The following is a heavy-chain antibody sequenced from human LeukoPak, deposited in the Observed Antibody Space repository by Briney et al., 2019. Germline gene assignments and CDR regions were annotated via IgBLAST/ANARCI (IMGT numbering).Heavy chain of an antibody. CDR1: GGSISSGDYY. Sequence: SETLSLTCAVSGGSISSGDYYWSWIRQPPGKGLEWIGYIYYSGSTNYNPSLKSRVTISVDTSKNQFSLKLSSVTAADTAVYYCASDRIEVDAFDIWGQGTMVTVSS. CDR2: IYYSGST. V-gene: IGHV4-61*08. J-gene: IGHJ3*02. D-gene: IGHD2-15*01. CDR3: ASDRIEVDAFDI.